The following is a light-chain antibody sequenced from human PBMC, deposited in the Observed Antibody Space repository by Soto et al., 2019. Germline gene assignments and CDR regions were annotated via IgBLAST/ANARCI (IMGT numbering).Light chain of an antibody. CDR2: KAS. CDR1: QSISPW. CDR3: QQYKSYSLT. V-gene: IGKV1-5*03. J-gene: IGKJ2*01. Sequence: DIQMHQSPSTLSASVGDRVTITCRASQSISPWLSWYQQNPRKTPKILIYKASSLESAVPSKFSGSEHVTEVTLSISSLQPHDVAPYYCQQYKSYSLTFGQGTKQEIK.